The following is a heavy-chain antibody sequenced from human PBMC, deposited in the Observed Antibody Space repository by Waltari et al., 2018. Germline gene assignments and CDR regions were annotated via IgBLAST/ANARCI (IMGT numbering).Heavy chain of an antibody. J-gene: IGHJ6*02. CDR1: GGSVSGHS. CDR3: ARYCSGGSCYGGMDV. V-gene: IGHV4-59*02. Sequence: QVQLQESGPGLVKPSETLSLTCTVSGGSVSGHSWSWIRQPPGKGLEWIGYIYYSGNTHYNSSLKSRVTISVDTSKNQFSLKVTSVTPADTAVYYCARYCSGGSCYGGMDVWGQGTTVTVSS. CDR2: IYYSGNT. D-gene: IGHD2-15*01.